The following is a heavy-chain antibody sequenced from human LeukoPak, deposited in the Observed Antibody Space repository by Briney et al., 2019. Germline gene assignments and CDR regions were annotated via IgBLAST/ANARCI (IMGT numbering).Heavy chain of an antibody. CDR1: GYTFTSYY. J-gene: IGHJ4*02. CDR2: IIPSGGDT. D-gene: IGHD6-13*01. V-gene: IGHV1-46*01. CDR3: ARRSSWFSLNY. Sequence: ASVKVSCKASGYTFTSYYMRWVRQAPGQGLEWMGVIIPSGGDTTYAQKFQGRVTMTRDTSTSTVYLELNSLTSDDTAVYFCARRSSWFSLNYWGQGTLVTVSS.